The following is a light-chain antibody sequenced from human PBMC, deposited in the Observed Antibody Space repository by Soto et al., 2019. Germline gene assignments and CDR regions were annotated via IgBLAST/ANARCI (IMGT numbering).Light chain of an antibody. CDR1: SSDVGGYTY. Sequence: QSVLTQPASVSGSPGQSIAIFCTGTSSDVGGYTYVSWYQQHPGKAPKLIIYDVSNRPSGVSNRFSGSKSGNTASLTIFGFQAEDEADYYCSSYTTSSTLYVFGSGTKVTVL. J-gene: IGLJ1*01. V-gene: IGLV2-14*03. CDR2: DVS. CDR3: SSYTTSSTLYV.